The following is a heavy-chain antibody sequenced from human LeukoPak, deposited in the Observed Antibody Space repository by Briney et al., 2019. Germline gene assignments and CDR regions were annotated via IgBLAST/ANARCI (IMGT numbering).Heavy chain of an antibody. CDR3: ARDRGVTTVDY. J-gene: IGHJ4*02. V-gene: IGHV1-18*01. CDR1: GYTFTNYA. D-gene: IGHD4-17*01. CDR2: ISGNNGNT. Sequence: VASVKVSCKASGYTFTNYAISWVRQAPGQRLEWMGWISGNNGNTNYAQNVQGRVTMTTDTSTSTAYMELRSLRSDDTAVYYCARDRGVTTVDYWGQGTLVTVSS.